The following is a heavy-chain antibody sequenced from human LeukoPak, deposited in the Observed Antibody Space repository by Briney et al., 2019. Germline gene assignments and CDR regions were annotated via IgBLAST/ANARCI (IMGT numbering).Heavy chain of an antibody. Sequence: SETLSLTCTVSGDSISGYYWSWIRQPPGKGLEWIGEINHSGSTNYNPSLKSRVTISVDTSKNQFSLKLSSVTAADTAVYYCARLSLVRGVLSYYFDYWGQETLVTVSS. V-gene: IGHV4-34*01. CDR2: INHSGST. D-gene: IGHD3-10*01. CDR3: ARLSLVRGVLSYYFDY. J-gene: IGHJ4*02. CDR1: GDSISGYY.